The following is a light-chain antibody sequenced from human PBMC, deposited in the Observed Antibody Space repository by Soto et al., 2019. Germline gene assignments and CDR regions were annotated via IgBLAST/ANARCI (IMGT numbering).Light chain of an antibody. Sequence: EIVLTQSPVTLSLSPGERATLSCRASQIFTSSHLAWYQQKPGQAPRLLIYDASFRATGIPDRFRGSAPGTAFTLTISRLEPEDFAVYYCQQYGSSPWTFGQGSKVEIK. CDR3: QQYGSSPWT. CDR2: DAS. J-gene: IGKJ1*01. CDR1: QIFTSSH. V-gene: IGKV3-20*01.